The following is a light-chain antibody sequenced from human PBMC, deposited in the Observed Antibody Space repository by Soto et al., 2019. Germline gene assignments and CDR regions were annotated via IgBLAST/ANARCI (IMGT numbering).Light chain of an antibody. CDR2: DVR. CDR1: SNDVGYYNY. V-gene: IGLV2-11*01. CDR3: SSYAGSYTYV. Sequence: QSALTQPRSVFGSPGQSVTISCTGTSNDVGYYNYVSWYQQHPGKAPKLMISDVRERPSGVPDRFSGSKSGNTASLTISGLQAEDEADYYCSSYAGSYTYVFGTGTKVTVL. J-gene: IGLJ1*01.